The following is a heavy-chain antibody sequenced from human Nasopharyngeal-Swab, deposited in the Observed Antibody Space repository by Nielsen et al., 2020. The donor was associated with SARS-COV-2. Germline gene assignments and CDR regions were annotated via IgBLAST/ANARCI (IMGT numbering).Heavy chain of an antibody. V-gene: IGHV4-4*07. Sequence: SETLSLTCTVSGGSISSYYWSWIRQPAGKGLEWIGRIYTSGSTNYNPSLKSRVTISVDTSKNQFSLKLSSVTAADTAVYYCARSLRITIFGVVIISRWFDPWGQGTLVTVFS. CDR3: ARSLRITIFGVVIISRWFDP. CDR2: IYTSGST. J-gene: IGHJ5*02. D-gene: IGHD3-3*01. CDR1: GGSISSYY.